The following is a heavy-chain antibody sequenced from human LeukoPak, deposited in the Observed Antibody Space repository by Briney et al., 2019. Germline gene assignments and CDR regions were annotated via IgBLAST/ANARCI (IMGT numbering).Heavy chain of an antibody. CDR2: IIPILGIA. D-gene: IGHD3-3*01. CDR3: AKDLAPYYDFWSGLGFDY. CDR1: GGTFSSYA. J-gene: IGHJ4*02. Sequence: SVKVSCKASGGTFSSYAISWVRQAPGQGLEWMGRIIPILGIANYAQKFQGRVTITADKSTSTAYMELSSLRAEDTAIYYCAKDLAPYYDFWSGLGFDYWGQGTLVTVSS. V-gene: IGHV1-69*04.